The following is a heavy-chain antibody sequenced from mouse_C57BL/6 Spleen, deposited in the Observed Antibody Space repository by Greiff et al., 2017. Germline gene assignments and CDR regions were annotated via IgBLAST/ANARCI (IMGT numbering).Heavy chain of an antibody. D-gene: IGHD2-12*01. CDR2: LWSGGST. CDR1: GFSLTSYG. V-gene: IGHV2-2*01. CDR3: ARTGSYDWDFDV. Sequence: VQLQQSGPGLVQPSQSLSITCTVSGFSLTSYGVHWVRQSPGKGLEWLGVLWSGGSTDYNAAFISRLSISKDNSKSQVFFKMNSRQADDTDIYYWARTGSYDWDFDVWGKGTTVTVSS. J-gene: IGHJ1*03.